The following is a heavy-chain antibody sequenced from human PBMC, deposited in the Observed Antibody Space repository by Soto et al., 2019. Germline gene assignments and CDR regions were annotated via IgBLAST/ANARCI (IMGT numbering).Heavy chain of an antibody. CDR2: IYYSGST. D-gene: IGHD4-17*01. V-gene: IGHV4-59*01. Sequence: PSETLSLTCTVSGGSISSYYWSWIGQPPGKGLEWIGYIYYSGSTNYNPSLKSRVTISVDTSKNQFSLKLSSVTAADTAVYYCARAYGDYVFDYWGQGTLVTVSS. CDR3: ARAYGDYVFDY. CDR1: GGSISSYY. J-gene: IGHJ4*02.